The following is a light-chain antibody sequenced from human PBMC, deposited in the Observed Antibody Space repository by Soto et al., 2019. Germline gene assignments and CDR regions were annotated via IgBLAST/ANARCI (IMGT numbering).Light chain of an antibody. CDR2: DVN. Sequence: QSALTQPASVSGSPGQSITISCTGTSSDVGGYNLVSWYQQYPDKAPKLMIFDVNTRPSGVSNRFSGSKSGNTASLTISGLQAEDEAEYYCSSYKSRSTRPYCFGTGTKGTVL. CDR1: SSDVGGYNL. CDR3: SSYKSRSTRPYC. V-gene: IGLV2-14*01. J-gene: IGLJ1*01.